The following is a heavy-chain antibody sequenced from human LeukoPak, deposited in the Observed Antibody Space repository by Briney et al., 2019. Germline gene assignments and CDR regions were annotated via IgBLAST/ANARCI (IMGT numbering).Heavy chain of an antibody. CDR2: ISYDGSNK. CDR3: AKGLAAAGPNYYYYGMDV. CDR1: GFTFSSYG. D-gene: IGHD6-13*01. J-gene: IGHJ6*02. Sequence: GGSLRLSCAASGFTFSSYGMPWVRQAPGKGLEWVAVISYDGSNKYYADSVKGRFTISRDNSKNTLYLQMNSLRAEDTAVYYCAKGLAAAGPNYYYYGMDVWGQGATVTVSS. V-gene: IGHV3-30*18.